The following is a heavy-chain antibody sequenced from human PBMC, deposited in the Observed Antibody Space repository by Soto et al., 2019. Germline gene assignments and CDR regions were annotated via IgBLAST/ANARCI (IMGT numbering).Heavy chain of an antibody. J-gene: IGHJ4*02. D-gene: IGHD5-12*01. CDR1: GGSISSYY. V-gene: IGHV4-59*01. CDR3: ARGAYSGYVLDY. CDR2: IYYSGST. Sequence: SETLSLTCTVSGGSISSYYWSWIRQPPGKGLEWIGYIYYSGSTNYNPSLKSRVTISVDTSKNQFSLKLSSVTAADTAVYYCARGAYSGYVLDYWGQGTLVPSPQ.